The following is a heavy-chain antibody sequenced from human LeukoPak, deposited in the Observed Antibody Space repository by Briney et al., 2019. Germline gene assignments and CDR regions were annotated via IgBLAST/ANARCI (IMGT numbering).Heavy chain of an antibody. V-gene: IGHV3-21*01. Sequence: GGSLRLSCAASGFTFSSYSMNWVRQAPGKGLEWVSSISSSSSYIYYADSVKGRFTISRDNAKNSLYLQMNSLRAEDTAVYYCAREWDIVVVPASPHPAYGMGVWGKGTTVTVSS. CDR3: AREWDIVVVPASPHPAYGMGV. CDR2: ISSSSSYI. J-gene: IGHJ6*04. CDR1: GFTFSSYS. D-gene: IGHD2-2*01.